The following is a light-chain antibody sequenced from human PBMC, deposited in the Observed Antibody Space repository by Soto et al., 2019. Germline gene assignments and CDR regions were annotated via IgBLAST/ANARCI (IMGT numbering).Light chain of an antibody. CDR2: GAS. J-gene: IGKJ4*01. CDR1: QSVSDSF. CDR3: QHCGSSPLT. V-gene: IGKV3-20*01. Sequence: EIVLTQSPGTLSLSPGERATLSCRASQSVSDSFLAWYQQKPGQAPRLLIQGASIRVTGITDRFSGSGSGTDFTLTSIILEPEDLAEYYRQHCGSSPLTFGGATNLEI.